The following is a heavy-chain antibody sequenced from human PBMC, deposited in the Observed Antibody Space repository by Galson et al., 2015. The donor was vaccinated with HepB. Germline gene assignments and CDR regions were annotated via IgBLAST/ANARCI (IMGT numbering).Heavy chain of an antibody. V-gene: IGHV4-59*01. CDR1: GGSISDYE. CDR3: ARKTYGSGMGDWFDP. J-gene: IGHJ5*02. D-gene: IGHD3-10*01. Sequence: SETLSLTCTVSGGSISDYEWTWLRQPPGKGLECIGYVSYTGSTNYSPSLKSRVTISLDTSKNQFSLRLNSVTAADTAVYYCARKTYGSGMGDWFDPWGQGTLVTVSS. CDR2: VSYTGST.